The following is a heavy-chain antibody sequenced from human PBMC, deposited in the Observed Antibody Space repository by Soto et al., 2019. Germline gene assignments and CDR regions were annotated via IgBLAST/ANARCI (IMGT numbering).Heavy chain of an antibody. CDR2: INSDASHT. V-gene: IGHV3-74*01. CDR3: TRNCHCITTICSGNRFDP. Sequence: EVQLVESGGGLVQPGGSLRLSCAASGFTFSTYWMHWIRQVPGKGLEWVSRINSDASHTYYADSVKGRFTISGDNAKNTHNLEMNMPIPEDRPVYDCTRNCHCITTICSGNRFDPWGQGTLVTVSS. J-gene: IGHJ5*02. D-gene: IGHD2-2*01. CDR1: GFTFSTYW.